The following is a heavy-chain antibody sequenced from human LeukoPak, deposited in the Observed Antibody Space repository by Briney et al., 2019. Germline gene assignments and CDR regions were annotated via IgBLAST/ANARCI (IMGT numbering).Heavy chain of an antibody. V-gene: IGHV3-30*03. CDR1: GFTFSSYG. CDR3: ARDHSYYYGMDV. Sequence: GGSLRLPCAASGFTFSSYGMHWVRQAPGKGKAWEAVISYDGGSKYYADAVKGRFTISRDNSKNTLYLQMNSLRAGYTAVYYGARDHSYYYGMDVWGQGTRVTVSS. CDR2: ISYDGGSK. J-gene: IGHJ6*02.